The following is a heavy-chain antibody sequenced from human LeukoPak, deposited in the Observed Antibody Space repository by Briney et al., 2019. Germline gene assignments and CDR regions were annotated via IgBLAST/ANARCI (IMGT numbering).Heavy chain of an antibody. V-gene: IGHV3-9*01. CDR2: ISWNSGNI. CDR3: AAARLGRWVLFDY. CDR1: GFTFDDYA. D-gene: IGHD6-6*01. J-gene: IGHJ4*02. Sequence: GRSLRLSCAASGFTFDDYAMHWVRQAPGKGLEWVSGISWNSGNIGYADSVKGRFTISRDNAKNSLYLQMNSLRAEDTALYYCAAARLGRWVLFDYWGQGTLVTVSS.